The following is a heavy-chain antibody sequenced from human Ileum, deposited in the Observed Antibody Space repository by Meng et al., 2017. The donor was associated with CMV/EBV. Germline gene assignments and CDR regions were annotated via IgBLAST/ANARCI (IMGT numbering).Heavy chain of an antibody. J-gene: IGHJ4*02. V-gene: IGHV3-23*01. D-gene: IGHD6-13*01. Sequence: AGSLRLSCAASGFTFSSYAMSWVRQAPGKGLEWVSTMSGSGGSAYYADSVKGRFTIARDNSKNTLYLQMDSLRAEDTAVYYCAKTPIAADGGYWGQGTLVTVSS. CDR2: MSGSGGSA. CDR3: AKTPIAADGGY. CDR1: GFTFSSYA.